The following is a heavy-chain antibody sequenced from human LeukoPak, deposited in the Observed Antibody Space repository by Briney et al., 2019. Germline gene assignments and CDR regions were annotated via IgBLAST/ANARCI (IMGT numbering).Heavy chain of an antibody. Sequence: GGSLRLSCVASGFTFGSYWMSWVRQAPGKGLEWVANIKQQGSEKYYVDSVKGRFTISRDDATNSLYLQMNSLRVEDTAVYYCARDGIDYWGQGTLVTVSS. J-gene: IGHJ4*02. CDR2: IKQQGSEK. V-gene: IGHV3-7*05. CDR1: GFTFGSYW. CDR3: ARDGIDY. D-gene: IGHD1-26*01.